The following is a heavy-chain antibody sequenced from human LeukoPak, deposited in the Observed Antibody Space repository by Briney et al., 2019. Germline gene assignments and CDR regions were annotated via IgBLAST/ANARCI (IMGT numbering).Heavy chain of an antibody. CDR3: ATEREYSSSWSFGQDYCMDV. D-gene: IGHD6-13*01. CDR2: IWIAGGDT. J-gene: IGHJ6*03. V-gene: IGHV3-33*01. CDR1: GFTFTIFG. Sequence: GGSLRLSCAASGFTFTIFGMHWVRQAPGEGLEWVALIWIAGGDTSYAASVKVRFTISRDNSKTTLSRQTNSLRAGHTAVYYCATEREYSSSWSFGQDYCMDVWGKGTTVTVSS.